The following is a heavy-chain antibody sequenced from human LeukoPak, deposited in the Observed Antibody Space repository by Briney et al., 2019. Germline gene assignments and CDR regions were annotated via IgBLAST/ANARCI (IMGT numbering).Heavy chain of an antibody. D-gene: IGHD1-26*01. CDR2: IYSGGST. V-gene: IGHV3-66*01. J-gene: IGHJ3*02. Sequence: SCKASGGTFSSYAISWVRQAPGKGLEWVSVIYSGGSTYYADSVKGRFTISRDNSKNTLYLQMNSLRAEDTAVYYCARGIVGALDAFDIWGQGTMVTVSS. CDR3: ARGIVGALDAFDI. CDR1: GGTFSSYA.